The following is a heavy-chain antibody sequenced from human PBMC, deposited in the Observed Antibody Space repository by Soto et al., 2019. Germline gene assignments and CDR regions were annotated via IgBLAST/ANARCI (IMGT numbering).Heavy chain of an antibody. D-gene: IGHD3-22*01. J-gene: IGHJ4*02. CDR2: IYWDDDK. CDR3: AHMHGEPSSGYYYGPVEH. V-gene: IGHV2-5*02. CDR1: GFSLSTSGMG. Sequence: SGPTLVNPTQTLTLTCTFSGFSLSTSGMGVGWIRQPPGKALEWLALIYWDDDKRYSPSLKSRLTITKDTSKNQVVLTMTNMDPVDTATYYCAHMHGEPSSGYYYGPVEHWGQGTLVTVSS.